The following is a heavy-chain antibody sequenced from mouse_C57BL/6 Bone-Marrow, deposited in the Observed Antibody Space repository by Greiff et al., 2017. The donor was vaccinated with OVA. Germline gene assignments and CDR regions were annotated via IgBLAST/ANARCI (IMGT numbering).Heavy chain of an antibody. CDR1: GFSLTSYG. CDR2: IWAGGST. V-gene: IGHV2-9*02. Sequence: VKLQESGPGLVAPSQSLSITCTVSGFSLTSYGVHWVRQPPGKGLEWLGVIWAGGSTNYNSALMSRLSISKDNSKSQVFLKMNSLQTDDTAMYYCARGYYGSSYWYFDVWCAGTTVTVSS. J-gene: IGHJ1*01. CDR3: ARGYYGSSYWYFDV. D-gene: IGHD1-1*01.